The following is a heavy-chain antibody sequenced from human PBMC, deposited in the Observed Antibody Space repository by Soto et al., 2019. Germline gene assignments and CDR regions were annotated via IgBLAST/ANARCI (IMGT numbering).Heavy chain of an antibody. D-gene: IGHD3-22*01. CDR3: ATVPTYYYDRSGYANAFDM. Sequence: SETLSLTCTVSGGSINSGDYYWSWIRQPPGKGLEWIGYIYYSGSTYHNPSLKRRINISVDTSKNQFSLKLSSVTAADTAVYYCATVPTYYYDRSGYANAFDMWGQGTMVTVS. CDR1: GGSINSGDYY. J-gene: IGHJ3*02. CDR2: IYYSGST. V-gene: IGHV4-30-4*01.